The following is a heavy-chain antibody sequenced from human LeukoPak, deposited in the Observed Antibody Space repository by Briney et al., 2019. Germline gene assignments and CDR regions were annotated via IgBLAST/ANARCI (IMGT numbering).Heavy chain of an antibody. CDR3: ARDASHSNYVYYYYGMDV. Sequence: AGGSLRLSCAASGFTFSSYWMHWVRQAPGKGLVWVSRINSDGSSTSHADSVKGRFTISRDNAKNTLYLQTNSLRAEDTAVYYCARDASHSNYVYYYYGMDVWGQGTTVTVSS. J-gene: IGHJ6*02. CDR1: GFTFSSYW. V-gene: IGHV3-74*01. CDR2: INSDGSST. D-gene: IGHD4-11*01.